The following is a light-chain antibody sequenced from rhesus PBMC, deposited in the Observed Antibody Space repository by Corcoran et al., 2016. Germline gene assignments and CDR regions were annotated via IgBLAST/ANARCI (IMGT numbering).Light chain of an antibody. CDR2: VAS. CDR3: QQHNSHPLT. V-gene: IGKV1-44*01. J-gene: IGKJ4*01. CDR1: QTISSY. Sequence: DIQMTQSPSSLSASVGDRVTITCRASQTISSYLAWYQPKPGKVPKLLIYVASSLESGVPSRFSGSGSGTDFTLTISSLQPEDFATYYCQQHNSHPLTFGGVTKVEIK.